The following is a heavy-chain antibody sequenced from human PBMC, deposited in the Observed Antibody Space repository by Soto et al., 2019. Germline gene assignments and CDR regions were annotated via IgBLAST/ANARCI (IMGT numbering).Heavy chain of an antibody. CDR2: ISGSGDNT. V-gene: IGHV3-23*01. J-gene: IGHJ4*03. CDR3: ANGSYTGYDFAYCDY. Sequence: GGSLRLSCAASGFSFDDYAMTWVRQATGKGLEWVSAISGSGDNTYYADSVKGRFTISRDNSRNTLYLQLNTLRAEDTALYYCANGSYTGYDFAYCDYWRQGTM. CDR1: GFSFDDYA. D-gene: IGHD5-12*01.